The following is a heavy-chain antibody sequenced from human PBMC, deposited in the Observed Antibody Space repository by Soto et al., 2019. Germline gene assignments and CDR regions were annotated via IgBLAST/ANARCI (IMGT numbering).Heavy chain of an antibody. Sequence: QVQLVQSGAEVKKPGSSVKISCYISGGTFSNYAINWVRQAPGQGLEWMGGITPVLDSRDNAPKFQDRVTITADESTSAVSLELSSLPSEDTAIYYCARGNAGRVRYSFDFWGQGTLVTVSS. J-gene: IGHJ4*02. CDR1: GGTFSNYA. CDR3: ARGNAGRVRYSFDF. D-gene: IGHD3-10*01. V-gene: IGHV1-69*01. CDR2: ITPVLDSR.